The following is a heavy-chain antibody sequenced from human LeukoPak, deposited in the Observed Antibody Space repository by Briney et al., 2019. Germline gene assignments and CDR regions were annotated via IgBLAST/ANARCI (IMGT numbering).Heavy chain of an antibody. CDR2: IYPGDSDT. D-gene: IGHD6-13*01. CDR3: ARADSSSHNWFDP. Sequence: GESPKISCKGSAYSFTSYWIGWVRQMPGKGLEWMGIIYPGDSDTRYSPSFQGQVTISADKSISTAYLQWSSLKASDTAMYYCARADSSSHNWFDPWGQGTLVTVSS. J-gene: IGHJ5*02. V-gene: IGHV5-51*01. CDR1: AYSFTSYW.